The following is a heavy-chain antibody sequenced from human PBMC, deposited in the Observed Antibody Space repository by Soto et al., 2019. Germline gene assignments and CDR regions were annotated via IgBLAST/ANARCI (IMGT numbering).Heavy chain of an antibody. CDR1: GFTFSSYW. V-gene: IGHV3-74*01. CDR3: ARIGQIAGLGH. D-gene: IGHD3-22*01. J-gene: IGHJ1*01. Sequence: PGGSLRLSCAASGFTFSSYWMHWVRQAPGKGLVWVSRINRDGSSASYVDSVKGRFTVSRDNAKNTLYLQMNSLRAEDTAVYYCARIGQIAGLGHWGQG. CDR2: INRDGSSA.